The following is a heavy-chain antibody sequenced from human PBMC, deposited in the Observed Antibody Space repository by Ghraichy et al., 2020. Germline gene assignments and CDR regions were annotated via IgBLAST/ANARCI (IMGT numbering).Heavy chain of an antibody. V-gene: IGHV4-39*01. D-gene: IGHD5-24*01. J-gene: IGHJ5*02. CDR1: GGSISSSSYY. CDR2: IYYSGST. CDR3: ARREGVLYRENWFDP. Sequence: SETLSLTCTVSGGSISSSSYYWGWIRQPPGKGLEWIGSIYYSGSTYYNPSLKSRVTISVDTSKNQFSLKLSSVTAADTAVYYCARREGVLYRENWFDPWGQGTLVTVSS.